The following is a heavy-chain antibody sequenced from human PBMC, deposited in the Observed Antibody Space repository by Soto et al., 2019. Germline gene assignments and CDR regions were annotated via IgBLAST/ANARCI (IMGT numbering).Heavy chain of an antibody. J-gene: IGHJ5*02. CDR3: ARAGHDSGGYHGWFDP. CDR1: GFNVNNNG. CDR2: ISSDGTKI. V-gene: IGHV3-30*03. D-gene: IGHD3-22*01. Sequence: QVQLVESGGGVVQPGRSLRLSCVASGFNVNNNGMHWVRQAPGKGLEWVAVISSDGTKIYYGDSVTGRFTISRDSAKNTLYLQMNSLSVEDTAVYYCARAGHDSGGYHGWFDPWGQGTLVTVSS.